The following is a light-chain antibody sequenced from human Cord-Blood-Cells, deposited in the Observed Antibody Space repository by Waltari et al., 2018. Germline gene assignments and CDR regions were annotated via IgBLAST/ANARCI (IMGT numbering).Light chain of an antibody. CDR1: SLRSYY. J-gene: IGLJ2*01. Sequence: SSELTQDPAVSVALGQTVRITCQGDSLRSYYASWYQQKPGQAPVIVIYGKNNRPSGIPVRFSGSSSGNTASLPITGAQAEDEADYYCNSRDSSGNHVVFGGGTKLTVL. V-gene: IGLV3-19*01. CDR2: GKN. CDR3: NSRDSSGNHVV.